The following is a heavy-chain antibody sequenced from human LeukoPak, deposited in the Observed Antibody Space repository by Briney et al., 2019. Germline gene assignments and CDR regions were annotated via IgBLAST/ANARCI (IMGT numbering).Heavy chain of an antibody. Sequence: PSETLSLTCAVYGGSFSGYYWSWIRQPPGKGLEWIGEINHSGSTNYNPSLKSRVTISIDTSNNQLSLKLSSVTAADTALYYCAREGSFGSGTFIYYYYGMDVWGQGTTVTVSS. D-gene: IGHD3-10*01. CDR2: INHSGST. CDR3: AREGSFGSGTFIYYYYGMDV. V-gene: IGHV4-34*01. J-gene: IGHJ6*02. CDR1: GGSFSGYY.